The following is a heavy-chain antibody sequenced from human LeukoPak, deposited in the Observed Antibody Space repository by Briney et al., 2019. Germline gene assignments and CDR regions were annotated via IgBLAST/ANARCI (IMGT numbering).Heavy chain of an antibody. CDR2: IIPIFGTA. CDR1: GGTFSSYA. Sequence: ASVKVSCKASGGTFSSYAISWVRQAPGQGLEWMGGIIPIFGTANYAQKFQGRVTITADESTSTAYMELSSLRSEDTAVYHCARYGQWLVFEESWFDPWGQGTLVTVSS. D-gene: IGHD6-19*01. V-gene: IGHV1-69*01. CDR3: ARYGQWLVFEESWFDP. J-gene: IGHJ5*02.